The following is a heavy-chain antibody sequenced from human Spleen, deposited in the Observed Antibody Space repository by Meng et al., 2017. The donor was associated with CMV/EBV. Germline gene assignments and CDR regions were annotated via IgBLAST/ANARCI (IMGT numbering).Heavy chain of an antibody. D-gene: IGHD5-12*01. V-gene: IGHV1-18*01. CDR2: INAYKGNK. CDR3: ARAESGYDRRPFDY. J-gene: IGHJ4*02. CDR1: SYTFVGYD. Sequence: KTSSYTFVGYDISWVRQAPGQEIEWMGWINAYKGNKNCAQKLEGRVTMNTDTTTSTAYMEQRSLRSDDTAVYYCARAESGYDRRPFDYWGQGTLVTVSS.